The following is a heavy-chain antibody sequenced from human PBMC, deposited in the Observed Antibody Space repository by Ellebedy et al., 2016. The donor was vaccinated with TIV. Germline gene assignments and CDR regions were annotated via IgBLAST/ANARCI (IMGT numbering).Heavy chain of an antibody. J-gene: IGHJ5*02. D-gene: IGHD5/OR15-5a*01. CDR2: ISGYNGDT. V-gene: IGHV1-18*04. CDR1: GYTFTKYG. CDR3: TRGFYEKFDP. Sequence: ASVQVSCKASGYTFTKYGISWVRQAPGQGLEWMGWISGYNGDTNYAQKFQGRVTMTADTSTSTVYMELRRLSVDDTAVYYCTRGFYEKFDPWGQGTLVTVS.